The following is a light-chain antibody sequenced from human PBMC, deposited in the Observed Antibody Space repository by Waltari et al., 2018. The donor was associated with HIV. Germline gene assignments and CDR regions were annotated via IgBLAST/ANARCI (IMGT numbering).Light chain of an antibody. CDR3: HQYFSTPQT. Sequence: VMTQSPDSLAVSLGERATINCKSSQSLFYSSNYKNYLAWYQQKPGQPPKLLIHWASTRISGVPDRFSGSGSATQFTLTIRSLQAEDVAVYYCHQYFSTPQTFGQGTKVEVK. V-gene: IGKV4-1*01. CDR2: WAS. CDR1: QSLFYSSNYKNY. J-gene: IGKJ1*01.